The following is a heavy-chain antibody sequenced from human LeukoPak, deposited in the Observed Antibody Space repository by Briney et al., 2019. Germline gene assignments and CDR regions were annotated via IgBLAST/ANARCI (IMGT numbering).Heavy chain of an antibody. D-gene: IGHD1-26*01. Sequence: GASVKVSCKASGYTFTSYAMHWVRQAPGQRLEWMGWVNAGNGNTKYSQKFQGRVTMTRNTSISTAYMELSSLRSEDTAVYYCARGEGMWELLRYWGQGTLVTVSS. CDR1: GYTFTSYA. CDR3: ARGEGMWELLRY. CDR2: VNAGNGNT. V-gene: IGHV1-3*01. J-gene: IGHJ4*02.